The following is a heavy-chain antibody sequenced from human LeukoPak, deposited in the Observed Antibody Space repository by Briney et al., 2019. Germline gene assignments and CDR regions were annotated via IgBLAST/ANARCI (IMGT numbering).Heavy chain of an antibody. Sequence: ASVKVSCKASGYTFTGYYIYWVRQAPGQGLEWMGWISAYNGNTNYAQKLQGRVTMTTDTSTSTAYMELRSLRSDDTAVYYCARRMERWQQFTRSLDYWGQGTLVTVSS. CDR1: GYTFTGYY. CDR2: ISAYNGNT. D-gene: IGHD5-24*01. CDR3: ARRMERWQQFTRSLDY. J-gene: IGHJ4*02. V-gene: IGHV1-18*04.